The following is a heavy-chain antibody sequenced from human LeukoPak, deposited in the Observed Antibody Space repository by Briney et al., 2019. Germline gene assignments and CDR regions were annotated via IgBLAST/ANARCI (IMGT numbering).Heavy chain of an antibody. CDR1: GLTFSDYY. J-gene: IGHJ4*02. V-gene: IGHV3-11*06. D-gene: IGHD3-22*01. CDR2: ISSSSSYT. CDR3: ARDYYDSRSGYFDY. Sequence: GGSLRLSCAASGLTFSDYYMSWIRQAPGKGLEWVSYISSSSSYTNYADSVKGRFTISRDNSKNTLYLQMNSLRAEDTAVYYCARDYYDSRSGYFDYWGQGTLVTVSS.